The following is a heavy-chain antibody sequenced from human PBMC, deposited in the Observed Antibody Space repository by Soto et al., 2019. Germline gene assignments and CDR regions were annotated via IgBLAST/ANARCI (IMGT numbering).Heavy chain of an antibody. CDR2: VYYRGST. D-gene: IGHD5-18*01. CDR3: ARHPGYGLYYFDY. Sequence: PSETLSLTCTVSGGSISGYYWSWFRQPPGKGLEWIGSVYYRGSTNYNPSLKSRVTISVDMSKNQFSLKLTSVTAADTAVYYCARHPGYGLYYFDYWGQGTLVTGSS. V-gene: IGHV4-59*01. CDR1: GGSISGYY. J-gene: IGHJ4*02.